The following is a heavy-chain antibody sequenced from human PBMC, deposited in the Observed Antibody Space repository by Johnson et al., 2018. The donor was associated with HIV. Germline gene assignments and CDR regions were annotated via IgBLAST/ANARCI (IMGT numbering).Heavy chain of an antibody. V-gene: IGHV3-7*04. Sequence: VQLVESGGGLVQPGGSLRLSCVASGFTVTTNYMSWVRQAPGKGLEWVANIKQDESEKYYVDSVKGRFTISRYNAKNSLYLQMNNLRAEDTAVYYCAKGGEVWYGAFDFWGQGTMAIVSS. J-gene: IGHJ3*01. CDR1: GFTVTTNY. CDR3: AKGGEVWYGAFDF. D-gene: IGHD6-13*01. CDR2: IKQDESEK.